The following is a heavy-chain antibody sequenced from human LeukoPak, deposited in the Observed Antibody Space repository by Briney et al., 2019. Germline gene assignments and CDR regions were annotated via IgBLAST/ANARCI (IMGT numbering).Heavy chain of an antibody. J-gene: IGHJ4*02. Sequence: GGSLRLSCAASGFTVSSNYMSWVRQAPGKGLEWVALISYDGSKNYYADSVKGRFTISRDNSKNTLFLQMNSLRAEDSAVYYCAKDAGYYGSGSSYFDYWGQGTLVTVSS. D-gene: IGHD3-10*01. CDR1: GFTVSSNY. V-gene: IGHV3-30*18. CDR2: ISYDGSKN. CDR3: AKDAGYYGSGSSYFDY.